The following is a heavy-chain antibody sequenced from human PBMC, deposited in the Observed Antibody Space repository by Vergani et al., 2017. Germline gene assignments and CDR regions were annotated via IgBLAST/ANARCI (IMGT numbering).Heavy chain of an antibody. J-gene: IGHJ4*02. CDR2: IWYDGSNK. CDR1: GFTFSSYG. CDR3: ARDQVRWYPRYYFDY. Sequence: QVQLVESGGGVVQPGRSLRLSCAASGFTFSSYGMHWVRQAPGKGLEWVAVIWYDGSNKYYADSVKGRFTISRDNSKNTLYLQMNSLRAEDTAVYYCARDQVRWYPRYYFDYWGQGTLVTVSS. D-gene: IGHD4-23*01. V-gene: IGHV3-33*01.